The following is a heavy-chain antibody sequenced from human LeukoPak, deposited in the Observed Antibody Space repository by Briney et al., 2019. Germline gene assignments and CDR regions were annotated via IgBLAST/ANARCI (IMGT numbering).Heavy chain of an antibody. Sequence: GGSLRLSCAASGFTFNDYYMSWIRQAPGKGLEWLSYINIGGTNTHYADSVKGQFTISRDNAKKSLYLEMNNLRAEDTAVYYCATDGAGFDTWGQGVLVTVSS. CDR2: INIGGTNT. J-gene: IGHJ5*02. V-gene: IGHV3-11*01. CDR3: ATDGAGFDT. CDR1: GFTFNDYY.